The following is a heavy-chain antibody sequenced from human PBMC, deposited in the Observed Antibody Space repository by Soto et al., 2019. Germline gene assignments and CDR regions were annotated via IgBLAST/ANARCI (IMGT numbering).Heavy chain of an antibody. J-gene: IGHJ4*02. D-gene: IGHD3-22*01. CDR3: CAYYYDSSGYYPLDY. CDR1: GFTFRSYG. CDR2: ISYDGSNK. Sequence: PGESLKISCAASGFTFRSYGMHWVRQAPGKGLEWVAIISYDGSNKDYADSVKGRFTISRDNSKNTLSLQMNSLRAEDTAVYYCCAYYYDSSGYYPLDYWGQGTLVTVSS. V-gene: IGHV3-30*03.